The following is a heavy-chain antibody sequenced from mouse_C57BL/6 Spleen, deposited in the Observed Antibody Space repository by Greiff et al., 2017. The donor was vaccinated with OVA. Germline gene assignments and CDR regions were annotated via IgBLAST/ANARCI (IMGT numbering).Heavy chain of an antibody. CDR3: TREEGYSNYFAY. CDR2: ISSGGDYI. D-gene: IGHD2-5*01. CDR1: GFTFSSYA. V-gene: IGHV5-9-1*02. J-gene: IGHJ3*01. Sequence: EVHLVESGEGLVKPGGSLKLSCAASGFTFSSYAMSWVRQTPEKRLEWVAYISSGGDYIYYADTVKGRFTISRDNARNTLYLQMSSLKSEDTAMYYCTREEGYSNYFAYWGQGTLVTVSA.